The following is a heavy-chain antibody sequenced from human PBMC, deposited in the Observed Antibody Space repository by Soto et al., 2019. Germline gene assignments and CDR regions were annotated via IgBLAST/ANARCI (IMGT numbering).Heavy chain of an antibody. Sequence: QVQLVQSGAEVKKPWASVKVSCKASGYTFTSYDINWVRQATGQGLEWMGWMNPNSGNTGYAQKFQGRVTMTRNTSINTAYMELSSLRSEDTAVYYCARERSSGWYVDYWGQGTLVTVSS. CDR1: GYTFTSYD. V-gene: IGHV1-8*01. CDR2: MNPNSGNT. D-gene: IGHD6-19*01. J-gene: IGHJ4*02. CDR3: ARERSSGWYVDY.